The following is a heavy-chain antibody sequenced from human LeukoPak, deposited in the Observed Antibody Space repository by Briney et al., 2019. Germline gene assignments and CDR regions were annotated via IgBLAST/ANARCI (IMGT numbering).Heavy chain of an antibody. CDR2: IKEDGSEK. CDR3: ARDSNYCSGSYFYDTFDI. CDR1: GFTLSRNR. Sequence: GSLRLSCAASGFTLSRNRVTWVRQAPGKGLEWVANIKEDGSEKNYMDSVKGRFTISRDNAKNSVYLQMNSLRAEDTAVYYCARDSNYCSGSYFYDTFDIWGQGTLVTVSS. J-gene: IGHJ3*02. V-gene: IGHV3-7*01. D-gene: IGHD2-15*01.